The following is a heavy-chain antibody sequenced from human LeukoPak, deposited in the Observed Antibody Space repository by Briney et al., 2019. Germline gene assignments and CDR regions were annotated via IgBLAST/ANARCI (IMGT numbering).Heavy chain of an antibody. V-gene: IGHV3-7*05. CDR1: GFTFSSYW. Sequence: GSLRLSCAASGFTFSSYWMTWVRQAPGKGLDGVANIKQDGSEKYYVDSVTGRFTISRDSAKNTLYLQMNSPRAEDTAVYYCARTYGDYVDYWGQGTLVTVSS. CDR2: IKQDGSEK. CDR3: ARTYGDYVDY. D-gene: IGHD4-17*01. J-gene: IGHJ4*02.